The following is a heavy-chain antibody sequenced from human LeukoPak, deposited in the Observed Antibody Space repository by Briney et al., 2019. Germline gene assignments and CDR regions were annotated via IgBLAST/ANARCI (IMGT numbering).Heavy chain of an antibody. D-gene: IGHD3-22*01. CDR1: GGSISSGSYY. CDR2: IYTSGST. V-gene: IGHV4-61*02. CDR3: ARLRYGGYSDY. J-gene: IGHJ4*02. Sequence: SQTLSLTCTVSGGSISSGSYYWSWIRAPAREGLEWIGRIYTSGSTNYNPSLKSRVTISVDTSKNQFSLKLSSVTAADTAVYYCARLRYGGYSDYWGQGTLVTVSS.